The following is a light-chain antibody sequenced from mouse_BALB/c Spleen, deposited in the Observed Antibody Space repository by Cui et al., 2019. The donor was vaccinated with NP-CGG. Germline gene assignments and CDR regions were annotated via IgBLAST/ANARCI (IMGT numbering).Light chain of an antibody. Sequence: QLVLTQESVLTTSPGETVTLTCRSSTGAVTTSNYANWVQEKPDHLFTGLIGGTNNRAPGVPARFSGSLIGDKAALTITGAQTEDEAIYFCALWYSNHWVFGGGTKLTVL. CDR1: TGAVTTSNY. J-gene: IGLJ1*01. CDR3: ALWYSNHWV. V-gene: IGLV1*01. CDR2: GTN.